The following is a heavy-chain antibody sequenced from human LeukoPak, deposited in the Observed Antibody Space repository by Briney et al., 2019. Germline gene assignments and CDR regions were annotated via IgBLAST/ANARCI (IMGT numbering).Heavy chain of an antibody. J-gene: IGHJ5*02. CDR2: ISIGGST. Sequence: GGSLRLSCAASGFNVSNKYMSWVRQAPGKGLEWVSFISIGGSTYYADSVKGRFTLSRDNAQNSLYLQMNSLRAEDSGVYYCGTWGIVAALDRWGQGTLVNVSS. D-gene: IGHD5-12*01. V-gene: IGHV3-66*01. CDR1: GFNVSNKY. CDR3: GTWGIVAALDR.